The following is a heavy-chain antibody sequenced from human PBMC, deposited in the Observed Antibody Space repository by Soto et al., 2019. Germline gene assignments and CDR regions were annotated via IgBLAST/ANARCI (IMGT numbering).Heavy chain of an antibody. D-gene: IGHD3-10*01. Sequence: ASVKVSCKVSGYTLTELSMHWVRQAPGKGLEWMGGFDPEDGETIYAQKFQGRVTMTEDTSTDAAYMELSSLRSEDTAVYYCATLRYDVRAGCSFYLPWHPEYYFDYWGQGTLVTVSS. CDR2: FDPEDGET. J-gene: IGHJ4*02. CDR1: GYTLTELS. CDR3: ATLRYDVRAGCSFYLPWHPEYYFDY. V-gene: IGHV1-24*01.